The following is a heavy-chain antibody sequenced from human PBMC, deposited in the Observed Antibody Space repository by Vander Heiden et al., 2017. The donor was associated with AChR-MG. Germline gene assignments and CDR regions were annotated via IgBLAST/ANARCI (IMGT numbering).Heavy chain of an antibody. D-gene: IGHD6-13*01. V-gene: IGHV4-39*01. CDR3: ARLGGYSSLTPIDY. J-gene: IGHJ4*02. CDR1: GRSISSSSYY. CDR2: IYYSGST. Sequence: QLQLQESGPGLVKPSETLSLTCTVSGRSISSSSYYWGWIRQPPGKGLEWIGSIYYSGSTYYNPSLKSRVTISVDTSKNQFSLKLSSVTAADTAVYYGARLGGYSSLTPIDYWGQGTLVTVSS.